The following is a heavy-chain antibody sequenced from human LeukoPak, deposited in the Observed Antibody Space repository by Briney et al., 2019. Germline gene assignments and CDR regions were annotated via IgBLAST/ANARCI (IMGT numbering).Heavy chain of an antibody. CDR1: GFTFSSYA. CDR2: ISGSGGST. Sequence: GGSLRLSCAASGFTFSSYAMSWVRQAPGKGLEWVSAISGSGGSTYYADSVKGRFTISRDNSKNTLYLQMNSLRAEDTAVYYCASRGLGSYNHGYFDYWGQGTLVTVSS. CDR3: ASRGLGSYNHGYFDY. J-gene: IGHJ4*02. V-gene: IGHV3-23*01. D-gene: IGHD1-14*01.